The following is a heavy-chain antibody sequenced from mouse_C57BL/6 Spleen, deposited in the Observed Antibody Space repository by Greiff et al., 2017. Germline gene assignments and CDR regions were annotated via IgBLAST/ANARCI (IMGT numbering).Heavy chain of an antibody. CDR1: GYTFTSYW. V-gene: IGHV1-55*01. Sequence: QVQLQQPGAELVKPGASVKMSCKASGYTFTSYWITWVKQRPGQGLEWIGDIYPGSGSTNYNEKFKSKATLTVDKSSSTAYMQLSSLTSEDSAVYYCASGGIYEGDDYWGQGTTLTVSS. CDR3: ASGGIYEGDDY. CDR2: IYPGSGST. J-gene: IGHJ2*01. D-gene: IGHD2-12*01.